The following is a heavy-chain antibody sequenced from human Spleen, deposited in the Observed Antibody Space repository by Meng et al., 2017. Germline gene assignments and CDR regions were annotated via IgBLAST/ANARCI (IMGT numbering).Heavy chain of an antibody. Sequence: LPVEGSGPGLVKPSETLSLTCTVSGGSISSSSYYWGWIRQPPGKGLEWIGSIYYSGSTYYNPSLKSRVTISVDTSKNQFSLKLSSVTAADSAVYYCARGPTTMAHDFDYWGQGTLVTVSS. CDR2: IYYSGST. D-gene: IGHD4-11*01. CDR1: GGSISSSSYY. V-gene: IGHV4-39*07. J-gene: IGHJ4*02. CDR3: ARGPTTMAHDFDY.